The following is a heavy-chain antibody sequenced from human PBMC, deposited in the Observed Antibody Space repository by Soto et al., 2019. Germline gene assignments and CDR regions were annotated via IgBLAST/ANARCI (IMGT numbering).Heavy chain of an antibody. V-gene: IGHV5-51*01. D-gene: IGHD1-26*01. Sequence: GQSLKISCKGFGYSFTSYWIGWVRQMPGKGLEWMGIIYPGDSDTRYSPSFQGKVTISADKSISTAYLQWSSRKASDTAMYYWARNGWELPLDYWGQGTLVTVSS. CDR3: ARNGWELPLDY. CDR2: IYPGDSDT. J-gene: IGHJ4*02. CDR1: GYSFTSYW.